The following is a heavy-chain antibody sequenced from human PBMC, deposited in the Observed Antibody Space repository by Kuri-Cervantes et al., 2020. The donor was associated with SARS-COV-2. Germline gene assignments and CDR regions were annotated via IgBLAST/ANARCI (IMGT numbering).Heavy chain of an antibody. CDR2: IYYSGST. CDR3: ARARMVRGVNGAFDI. D-gene: IGHD3-10*01. J-gene: IGHJ3*02. Sequence: AESLSLSCAVSGYSISSSNWWCWIRQPPGKGLAWIGYIYYSGSTYYNPSLKSRVTMSVDTSKNQLPLKLNYLSTADMAVYYCARARMVRGVNGAFDIRGQGTMVTVSS. V-gene: IGHV4-28*03. CDR1: GYSISSSNW.